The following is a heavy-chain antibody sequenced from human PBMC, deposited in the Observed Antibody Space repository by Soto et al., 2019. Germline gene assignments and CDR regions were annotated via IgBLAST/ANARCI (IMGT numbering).Heavy chain of an antibody. D-gene: IGHD3-10*01. CDR1: GFTFSTYG. V-gene: IGHV3-33*01. CDR2: IWYDGSNQ. J-gene: IGHJ4*02. Sequence: QVQLVESGGGVVQPGRSLRLSCAASGFTFSTYGMHWVRQAPGKGLEWAAVIWYDGSNQYYADSVKGRFTISRDNSKNTLYLQMNSLRDEDTAVYYCARGASASDFDYWGQGTLVTVSS. CDR3: ARGASASDFDY.